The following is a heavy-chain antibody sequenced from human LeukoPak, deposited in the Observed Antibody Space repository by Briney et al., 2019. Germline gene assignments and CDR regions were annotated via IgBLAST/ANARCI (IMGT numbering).Heavy chain of an antibody. CDR3: ARHLQLWSPFDY. CDR2: IYYSGNT. J-gene: IGHJ3*01. V-gene: IGHV4-39*01. CDR1: GVSIGSSSYH. Sequence: PSETLSLTCTVSGVSIGSSSYHWGWIPQPPGKGLVWVGSIYYSGNTYYNPSLKSRVTISVDTSKNQFSLKLSSVTAADTAVYYCARHLQLWSPFDYWGQGTMVTVSS. D-gene: IGHD5-18*01.